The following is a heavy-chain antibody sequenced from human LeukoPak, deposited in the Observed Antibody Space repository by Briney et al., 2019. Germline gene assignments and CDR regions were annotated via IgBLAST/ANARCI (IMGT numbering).Heavy chain of an antibody. V-gene: IGHV3-30*03. Sequence: RSGGSLRLSYAASGFTFSSYGMHWVRQAPGKGLEWVAAISDDGSNKYYADSVKGRFTISRDNSKNTVYLQMNSLRSDDTAVYYCARVGYGSFDYWGQGTLVTVSS. D-gene: IGHD3-10*01. J-gene: IGHJ4*02. CDR2: ISDDGSNK. CDR1: GFTFSSYG. CDR3: ARVGYGSFDY.